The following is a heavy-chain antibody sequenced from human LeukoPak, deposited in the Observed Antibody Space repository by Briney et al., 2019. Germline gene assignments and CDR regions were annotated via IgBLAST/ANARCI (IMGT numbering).Heavy chain of an antibody. J-gene: IGHJ4*02. CDR1: GFTLRNYW. Sequence: GGSRRLSWAASGFTLRNYWINWFRQAPGKGLEWVANIKPDGSEKRYVDSVKGRFTISRDNAKNSLYLQMNSLRAKDTAVYYCARVVGTDEGADYWGQGTLVTVSS. D-gene: IGHD1-7*01. CDR2: IKPDGSEK. CDR3: ARVVGTDEGADY. V-gene: IGHV3-7*04.